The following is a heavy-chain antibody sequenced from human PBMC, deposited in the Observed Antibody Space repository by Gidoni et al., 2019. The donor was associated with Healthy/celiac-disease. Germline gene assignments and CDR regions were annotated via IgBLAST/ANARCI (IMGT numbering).Heavy chain of an antibody. V-gene: IGHV4-31*03. CDR3: ARDKLSGCSSTSCYRAFDI. Sequence: QVQLQESGPGLVKPSQTLSPPCTVPGGSISSGSYSWSWIRPHPGKGLEWIGYIYYSGSTYYNPSLKSRVTISVDTSKNQFSLKLSSVTAADTAVYYCARDKLSGCSSTSCYRAFDIWGQGTMVTVSS. J-gene: IGHJ3*02. CDR1: GGSISSGSYS. D-gene: IGHD2-2*01. CDR2: IYYSGST.